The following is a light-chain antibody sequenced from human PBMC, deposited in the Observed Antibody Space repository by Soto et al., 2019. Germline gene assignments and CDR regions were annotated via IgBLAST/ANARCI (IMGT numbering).Light chain of an antibody. V-gene: IGKV1D-12*01. CDR2: AAS. J-gene: IGKJ4*01. CDR3: QQAHSFPIT. Sequence: DIQTTQSPSSVSASVGDRVTISCRASQNIRFWLAWYQQKPGKAPKPLFYAASSLQPGVPSRFSGSGSGTDFTLTIISLQPEDFATYYCQQAHSFPITFGGGTKVEI. CDR1: QNIRFW.